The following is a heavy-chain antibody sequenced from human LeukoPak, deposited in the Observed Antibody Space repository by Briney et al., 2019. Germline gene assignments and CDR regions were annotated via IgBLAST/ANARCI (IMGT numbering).Heavy chain of an antibody. CDR1: GFTFSTYA. CDR3: AKGDDYGANTRLPKYNWFDP. CDR2: IRYDGNNK. V-gene: IGHV3-30*02. Sequence: PGGSLRLSFAASGFTFSTYAMHWVRQAPGKGLEWVAFIRYDGNNKNYADSVKGRFTISRDNSKDTLYLQMNSLRAEDTAVYYCAKGDDYGANTRLPKYNWFDPWGQGTLVTVSS. D-gene: IGHD4-23*01. J-gene: IGHJ5*02.